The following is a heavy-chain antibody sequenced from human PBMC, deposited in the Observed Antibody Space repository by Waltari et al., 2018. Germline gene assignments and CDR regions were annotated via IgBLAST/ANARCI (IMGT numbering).Heavy chain of an antibody. D-gene: IGHD1-1*01. J-gene: IGHJ3*02. CDR3: ARPRTTVGTGLWNDGLQI. CDR2: IIPAFRSA. CDR1: GGTFSNYA. V-gene: IGHV1-69*01. Sequence: QVQLVQSGAEVKKPGSSVKVSCKASGGTFSNYAITWVRQAPGQGLEWMGGIIPAFRSAHYAKKWLDRVTITADESTSTDYMELMGLTSDDTAVYYCARPRTTVGTGLWNDGLQIWGQGTLVTVSS.